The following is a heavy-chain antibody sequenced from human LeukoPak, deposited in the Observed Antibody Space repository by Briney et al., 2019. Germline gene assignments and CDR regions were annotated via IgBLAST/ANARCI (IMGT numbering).Heavy chain of an antibody. J-gene: IGHJ5*02. CDR2: ITGRGDET. D-gene: IGHD6-13*01. CDR1: GFIFSNYA. CDR3: AKGAAAGLVDWFDP. V-gene: IGHV3-23*01. Sequence: GGSLSLSCAASGFIFSNYALMWVRQAPGKGLEWVSSITGRGDETSYADSVKGRFSLSRDNSKNMLYLQRYSLGAEDTAIYYCAKGAAAGLVDWFDPWGQGTLVTVSS.